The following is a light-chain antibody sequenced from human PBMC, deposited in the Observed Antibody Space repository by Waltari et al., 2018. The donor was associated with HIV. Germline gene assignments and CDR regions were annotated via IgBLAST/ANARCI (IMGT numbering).Light chain of an antibody. V-gene: IGKV3-11*01. CDR3: QQRSNWPGT. J-gene: IGKJ2*01. CDR1: QSVSSY. CDR2: DAS. Sequence: EIVFTKSPATLSLSPGERATLSCRASQSVSSYLAWYQQKPGQAPRLLIYDASNRATGIPARFSGSGSGTDFTLTISSLEPEDFAVYYCQQRSNWPGTFGQGTKLEIK.